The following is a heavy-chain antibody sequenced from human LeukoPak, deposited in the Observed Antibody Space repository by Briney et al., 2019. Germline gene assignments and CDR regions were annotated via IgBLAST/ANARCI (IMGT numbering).Heavy chain of an antibody. CDR2: IKQDGSVK. J-gene: IGHJ3*02. CDR3: VKDWGVLPDYTADGFDI. CDR1: GFTFSNYW. D-gene: IGHD3-10*01. Sequence: GGSLRLSCAASGFTFSNYWMTWVRQAPGKGLEWVANIKQDGSVKYYVDSVKGRFTISRDNAKNSLYVQMDSLGAEDTAVYYCVKDWGVLPDYTADGFDIWGPGTMVTVSS. V-gene: IGHV3-7*01.